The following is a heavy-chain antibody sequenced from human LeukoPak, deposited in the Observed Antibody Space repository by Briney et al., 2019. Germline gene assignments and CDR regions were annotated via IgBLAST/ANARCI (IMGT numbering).Heavy chain of an antibody. CDR1: GYTFTGYY. CDR2: INPNSGGT. Sequence: ASVKVSCKASGYTFTGYYMHWVRQAPGQGLEWMGWINPNSGGTNYAQKFQGRVTMTRDTSISTACMELSRLRSDDTAVYYCARGPMRVAAQSSFGYWGQGTLVTVSS. V-gene: IGHV1-2*02. CDR3: ARGPMRVAAQSSFGY. D-gene: IGHD3-16*01. J-gene: IGHJ4*02.